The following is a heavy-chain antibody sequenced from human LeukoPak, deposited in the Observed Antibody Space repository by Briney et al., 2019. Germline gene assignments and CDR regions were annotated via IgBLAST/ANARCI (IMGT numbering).Heavy chain of an antibody. CDR3: ARRRCSSTSCFFDY. Sequence: GGSLRLSCAASGFTFSNYWMSWVRQAPGKGLEWVANIKQDGSEKCYVDSVKGRFTISRDKAKNSLYLQMNSLRAEDTAVYYCARRRCSSTSCFFDYWGQGTLVTVSS. J-gene: IGHJ4*02. CDR2: IKQDGSEK. CDR1: GFTFSNYW. D-gene: IGHD2-2*01. V-gene: IGHV3-7*01.